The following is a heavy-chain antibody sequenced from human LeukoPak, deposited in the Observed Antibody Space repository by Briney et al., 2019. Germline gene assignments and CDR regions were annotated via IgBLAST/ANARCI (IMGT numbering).Heavy chain of an antibody. D-gene: IGHD5-24*01. Sequence: GASVKLSCNASGGTFNSYAISWVRHAPGQGLEWMGGIIPLFGTANYAQEFQGRVTFTTDESASTAYMEVSSLRSEDTAVYYCASGSLGDGYGVGDYYQYMDVWGKGTTVTVSS. CDR3: ASGSLGDGYGVGDYYQYMDV. CDR2: IIPLFGTA. CDR1: GGTFNSYA. V-gene: IGHV1-69*05. J-gene: IGHJ6*03.